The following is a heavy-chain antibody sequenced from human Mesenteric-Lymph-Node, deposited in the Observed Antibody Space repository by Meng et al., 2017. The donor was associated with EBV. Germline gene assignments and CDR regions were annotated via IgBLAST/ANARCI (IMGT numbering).Heavy chain of an antibody. V-gene: IGHV4-61*08. J-gene: IGHJ4*02. CDR2: IYYSGST. Sequence: QVQLQESGPGLVKPSXXLSLICAVSGGSISSGGYYWSWIRQPPGKGLEWIGYIYYSGSTNYIPSLKSRVTISLDTSKNQFSLKLSSVTAADTAVYYCAGLRYSGYDRAFDYWGQGALVYVSS. CDR1: GGSISSGGYY. CDR3: AGLRYSGYDRAFDY. D-gene: IGHD5-12*01.